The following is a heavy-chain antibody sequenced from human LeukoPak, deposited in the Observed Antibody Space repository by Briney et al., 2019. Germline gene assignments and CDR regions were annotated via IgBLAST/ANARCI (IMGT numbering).Heavy chain of an antibody. CDR1: GFTFSNHA. Sequence: PGGSLRLSCAASGFTFSNHAITWVRQAQGKGLEWVSTISGCAGSTFYADSVKGRFTISRDNFKNTVFLQMNRLRAEDMALYYCAKDMGTTPYYLDYWGQGILVTVSS. CDR3: AKDMGTTPYYLDY. D-gene: IGHD1-7*01. V-gene: IGHV3-23*01. CDR2: ISGCAGST. J-gene: IGHJ4*02.